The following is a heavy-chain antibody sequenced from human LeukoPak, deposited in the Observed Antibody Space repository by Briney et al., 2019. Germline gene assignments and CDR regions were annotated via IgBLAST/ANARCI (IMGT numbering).Heavy chain of an antibody. D-gene: IGHD6-13*01. J-gene: IGHJ4*02. CDR3: ARDGGPAYSSSWYPY. CDR1: GFTLSSYA. CDR2: ISSSGSTI. V-gene: IGHV3-48*03. Sequence: TGGSLRLSCAASGFTLSSYAMSWVRQAPGKGLEWVSYISSSGSTIYYADSVKGRFTISRDNAKNSLYLQMNSLRAEDTAVYYCARDGGPAYSSSWYPYWGQGTLVTVSS.